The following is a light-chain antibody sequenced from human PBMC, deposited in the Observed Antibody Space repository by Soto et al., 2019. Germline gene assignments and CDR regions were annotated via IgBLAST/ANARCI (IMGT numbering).Light chain of an antibody. Sequence: DIQMTQSPSTLSASVGDRVTITCRASQSISSWLAWYQQKPGKVPKLLIYDASSLESGVPSRFSGSGAGTEFTLTISSLQPDDFATYYCQQYNSYSFGQGTKVEIK. J-gene: IGKJ1*01. CDR1: QSISSW. V-gene: IGKV1-5*01. CDR3: QQYNSYS. CDR2: DAS.